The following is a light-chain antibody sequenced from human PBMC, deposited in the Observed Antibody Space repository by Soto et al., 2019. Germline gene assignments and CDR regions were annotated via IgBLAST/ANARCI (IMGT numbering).Light chain of an antibody. Sequence: DIQMTQSPSSLSASVGDRVTITCQASQDISNYLNWYQQKTGKXPXLLIYDASNLETGVPSRFSGGGSGKDFTLPISSLQLEDFATYSCQQIYSTPITLGQGTRLEL. CDR2: DAS. J-gene: IGKJ5*01. CDR3: QQIYSTPIT. CDR1: QDISNY. V-gene: IGKV1-39*01.